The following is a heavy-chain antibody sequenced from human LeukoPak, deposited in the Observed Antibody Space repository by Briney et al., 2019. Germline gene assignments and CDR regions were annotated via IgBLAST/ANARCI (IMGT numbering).Heavy chain of an antibody. J-gene: IGHJ6*03. CDR3: ARVVGYYDSSGYYYYYMDV. CDR2: MNPNSGNT. D-gene: IGHD3-22*01. V-gene: IGHV1-8*03. Sequence: ASVKVSCKASGYTFTGYYMHWVRQATGQGLEWMGWMNPNSGNTGYAQKFQGRVTITRNTSISTAYMELSSLRSEDTAVYYCARVVGYYDSSGYYYYYMDVWGKGTTVTVSS. CDR1: GYTFTGYY.